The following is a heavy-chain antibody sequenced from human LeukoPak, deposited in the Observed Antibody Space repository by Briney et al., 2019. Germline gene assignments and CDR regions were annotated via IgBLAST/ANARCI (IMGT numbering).Heavy chain of an antibody. CDR1: GFTFSSYS. CDR2: ISSSSSTI. D-gene: IGHD3-16*02. CDR3: ARVVWGSSRYSDY. Sequence: PGGSLRLSCAASGFTFSSYSMNWVRQAPGKGLEWVSYISSSSSTIYYAGSVKGRFTISRDNAKNSLYLQMNSLRDEDTAVYYCARVVWGSSRYSDYWGQGTLVTVSS. V-gene: IGHV3-48*02. J-gene: IGHJ4*02.